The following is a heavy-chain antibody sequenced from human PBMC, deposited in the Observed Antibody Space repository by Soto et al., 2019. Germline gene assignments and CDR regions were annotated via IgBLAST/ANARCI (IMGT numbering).Heavy chain of an antibody. CDR3: ATTWRGIAVAGTSYNGFDP. CDR1: GYSFTNYW. CDR2: IYPADSNT. Sequence: GESLKISCKGSGYSFTNYWIGWVRQMPGKGLEWMGIIYPADSNTRYSPSFQGQVTISADKSISTAYLQWSSLKSSDTAIYYCATTWRGIAVAGTSYNGFDPWGQGTVVTVSS. D-gene: IGHD6-19*01. J-gene: IGHJ5*02. V-gene: IGHV5-51*01.